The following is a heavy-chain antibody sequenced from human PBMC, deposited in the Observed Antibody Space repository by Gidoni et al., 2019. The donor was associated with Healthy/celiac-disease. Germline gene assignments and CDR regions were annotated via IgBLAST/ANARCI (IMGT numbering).Heavy chain of an antibody. CDR2: INSDGSST. V-gene: IGHV3-74*01. J-gene: IGHJ6*02. Sequence: EVQLVESGGGLVQPGGSLRLSCAASGFTFSSYWMHWVRQAPGKGLVWVSRINSDGSSTGYADSVKGRFTISRDNAKNTLYLQMNSLRAEDTAVYYCARDQTGYYYYYGMDVWGQGTTVTVSS. CDR3: ARDQTGYYYYYGMDV. CDR1: GFTFSSYW.